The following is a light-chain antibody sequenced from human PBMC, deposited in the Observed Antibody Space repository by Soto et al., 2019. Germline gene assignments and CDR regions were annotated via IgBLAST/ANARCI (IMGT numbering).Light chain of an antibody. J-gene: IGLJ2*01. CDR2: EVS. Sequence: QSVLTQPPSASGSPGQSVTISCTGTSSDVGGYNYVSWYQQHPGKAPKVIIYEVSKRPSGVPDRFSGSKSGNTASLTVSGLQAEDEADYYCASFAGSISLFGGGTKLTVL. CDR3: ASFAGSISL. CDR1: SSDVGGYNY. V-gene: IGLV2-8*01.